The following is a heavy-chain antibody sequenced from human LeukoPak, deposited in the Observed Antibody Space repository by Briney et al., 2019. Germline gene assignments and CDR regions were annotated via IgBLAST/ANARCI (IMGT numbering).Heavy chain of an antibody. CDR2: IYPGDSDT. CDR1: GYSFTTYW. Sequence: GESLKISCKGSGYSFTTYWIGWVRQMPGKGLEWMGIIYPGDSDTRYSPSFQGQVTISADKSINTAYLQWSSLKASDTAVYYCARRMVRGVMDYFDYWGQGTLVTVSS. CDR3: ARRMVRGVMDYFDY. V-gene: IGHV5-51*01. J-gene: IGHJ4*02. D-gene: IGHD3-10*01.